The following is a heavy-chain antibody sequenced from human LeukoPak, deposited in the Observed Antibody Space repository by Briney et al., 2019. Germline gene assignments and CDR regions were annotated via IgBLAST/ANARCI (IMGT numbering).Heavy chain of an antibody. CDR1: RFTFNIFG. CDR3: RAATRYLDYYYDY. V-gene: IGHV3-30*03. J-gene: IGHJ4*02. Sequence: GGSLRLSCAASRFTFNIFGMHWVRQAPGKGLEWVAVISSDGSNKYYADSVRGRFIISRDNSKDTLYLQMSSLTIEDTAVYYCRAATRYLDYYYDYWGQGTLVTVSS. D-gene: IGHD3-22*01. CDR2: ISSDGSNK.